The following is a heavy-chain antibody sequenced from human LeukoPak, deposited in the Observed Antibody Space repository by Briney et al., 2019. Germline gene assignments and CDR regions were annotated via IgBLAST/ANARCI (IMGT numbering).Heavy chain of an antibody. CDR1: GFSLSTYW. D-gene: IGHD5-12*01. J-gene: IGHJ1*01. CDR2: IKEDGSRE. CDR3: ARDSPGYGAYVS. Sequence: GGSLRLSCVASGFSLSTYWMTWVRQAPGKGLEWVANIKEDGSREYYVDSVKGRFTISRDNAKNSLYLQMDSLTAEDTAVYYCARDSPGYGAYVSWGQGTLVSVSS. V-gene: IGHV3-7*01.